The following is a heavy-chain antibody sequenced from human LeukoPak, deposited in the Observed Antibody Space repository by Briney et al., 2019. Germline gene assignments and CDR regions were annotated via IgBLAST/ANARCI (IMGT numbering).Heavy chain of an antibody. CDR2: INHSGST. CDR1: GGSFSGYY. V-gene: IGHV4-34*01. D-gene: IGHD3-16*02. Sequence: PSETLSLTCAVYGGSFSGYYWSWIRQPPGKGLEWIGEINHSGSTNYNPSLKSRVTISVDTSKNQFSLKLRSVTAADTAVYYCARDRSSYMDVWGKGTTVTISS. J-gene: IGHJ6*03. CDR3: ARDRSSYMDV.